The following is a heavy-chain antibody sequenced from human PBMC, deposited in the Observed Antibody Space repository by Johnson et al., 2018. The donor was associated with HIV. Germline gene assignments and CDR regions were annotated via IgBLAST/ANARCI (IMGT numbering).Heavy chain of an antibody. Sequence: EVQLVESGGGLVTPGGSLRLSCAASGFTFTNAWMHWVRQAPGKGLEWVGRIKRKTDGETTDYTTPVKGRFTISRDNAKNSLYLQMNSLRAEDTALYYCARANSYGDYRAKAFDIWGQGTMVTVSS. D-gene: IGHD4-17*01. CDR3: ARANSYGDYRAKAFDI. V-gene: IGHV3-15*05. CDR1: GFTFTNAW. CDR2: IKRKTDGETT. J-gene: IGHJ3*02.